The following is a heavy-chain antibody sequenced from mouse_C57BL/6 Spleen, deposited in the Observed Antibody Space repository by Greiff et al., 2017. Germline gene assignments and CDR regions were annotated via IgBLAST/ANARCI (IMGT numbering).Heavy chain of an antibody. V-gene: IGHV2-9-1*01. CDR2: IWTGGGT. D-gene: IGHD3-2*02. J-gene: IGHJ3*01. Sequence: VQGVESGPGLVAPSQRLSITCTVSGFSLTSYAISWVRQPPGKGLEWLGVIWTGGGTNYNSALKSRLSISKDNSKSQVFLKMNSLQTDDTARYYCARKGDSSGYGWFAYWGQGTLVTVSA. CDR3: ARKGDSSGYGWFAY. CDR1: GFSLTSYA.